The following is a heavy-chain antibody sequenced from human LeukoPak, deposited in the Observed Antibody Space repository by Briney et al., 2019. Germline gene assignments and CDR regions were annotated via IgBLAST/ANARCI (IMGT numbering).Heavy chain of an antibody. V-gene: IGHV1-46*01. J-gene: IGHJ4*02. D-gene: IGHD6-6*01. Sequence: ASVKVSCKASGYTFTSYYMHWVRQAPGQGLEWMGIINPSGGSTSYAQKFQGRVTMTRDTSTSTVYMELSSLRSEDTAVYYCARAQTVWREYSSSSEAGNFDYWGQGTLVTVSS. CDR2: INPSGGST. CDR1: GYTFTSYY. CDR3: ARAQTVWREYSSSSEAGNFDY.